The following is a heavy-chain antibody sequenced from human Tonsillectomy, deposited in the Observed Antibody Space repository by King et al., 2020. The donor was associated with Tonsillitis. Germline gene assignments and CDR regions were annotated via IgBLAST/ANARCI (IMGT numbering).Heavy chain of an antibody. V-gene: IGHV3-30*01. J-gene: IGHJ3*02. CDR1: GFSFSSYV. D-gene: IGHD3-22*01. Sequence: VQLVESGGGVVQPGRSLRLSCAASGFSFSSYVMHWVRQAPGKGLEGVAVISYDVSNKYYADSVKGRFTISRANFKNTLFLQMNSLRAEDTAVYYCAGADRIVAYYCDTSGYPHDAFDIWGQGTMVTVSS. CDR3: AGADRIVAYYCDTSGYPHDAFDI. CDR2: ISYDVSNK.